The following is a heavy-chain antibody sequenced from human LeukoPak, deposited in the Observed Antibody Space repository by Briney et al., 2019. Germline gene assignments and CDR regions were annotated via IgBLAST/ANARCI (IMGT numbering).Heavy chain of an antibody. V-gene: IGHV3-30-3*01. CDR1: GFTFSSYA. J-gene: IGHJ4*02. CDR2: ISYDGSNK. Sequence: GGSLRLSCAASGFTFSSYAMHWVRQAPGKGLEWVAVISYDGSNKYYADSVKGRFTISRDNSKNTLYLQMNSLRAEDTAVYYCARAIKEWELLSPFDYWGQGTLVTVSS. D-gene: IGHD1-26*01. CDR3: ARAIKEWELLSPFDY.